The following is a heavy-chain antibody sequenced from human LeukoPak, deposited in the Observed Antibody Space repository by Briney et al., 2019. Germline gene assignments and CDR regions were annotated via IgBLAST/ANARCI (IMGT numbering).Heavy chain of an antibody. CDR1: GFTFSSYA. Sequence: GGSLRLSCAASGFTFSSYAMNWVRQAPGKGLQWVSSISGSGVNTYYADSVKGRFTISRDNSKNTLYLQMNSLRAEDTAVYYCAKDRGSGSYYQERPFDYWGQGTLVTVSS. CDR2: ISGSGVNT. D-gene: IGHD3-10*01. J-gene: IGHJ4*02. CDR3: AKDRGSGSYYQERPFDY. V-gene: IGHV3-23*01.